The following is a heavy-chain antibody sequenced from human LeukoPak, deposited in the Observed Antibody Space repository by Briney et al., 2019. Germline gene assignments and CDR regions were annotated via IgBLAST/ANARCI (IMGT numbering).Heavy chain of an antibody. CDR3: ARDARGYSYIDY. J-gene: IGHJ4*02. D-gene: IGHD5-18*01. CDR1: GGSISSYY. CDR2: IYYSGST. V-gene: IGHV4-59*13. Sequence: SETLSLTCTVSGGSISSYYWSWIRQPPGKGLEWIAYIYYSGSTNYNPSLKSRVTISVDTSKNQFSLKLSSVTAADTAVYYCARDARGYSYIDYWGQGTLVTVSS.